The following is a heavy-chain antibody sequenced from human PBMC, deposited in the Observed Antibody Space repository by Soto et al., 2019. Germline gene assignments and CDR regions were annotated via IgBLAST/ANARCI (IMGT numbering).Heavy chain of an antibody. CDR2: IIPIFGTA. CDR1: GGTFSSYA. V-gene: IGHV1-69*13. D-gene: IGHD2-2*01. Sequence: GASVKVSCKASGGTFSSYAISWVRQAPGQGLEWMGGIIPIFGTANYAQKFQGRVTITADESTSTAYMELSSLRSEDTAVYFCASLSRLKSEVDDSHYYALDVWGQGTTVTVSS. CDR3: ASLSRLKSEVDDSHYYALDV. J-gene: IGHJ6*02.